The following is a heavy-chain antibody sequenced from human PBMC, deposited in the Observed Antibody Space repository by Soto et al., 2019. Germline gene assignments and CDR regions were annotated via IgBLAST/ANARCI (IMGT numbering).Heavy chain of an antibody. CDR2: ISAYNGNT. J-gene: IGHJ5*02. CDR1: GYTFTRYG. V-gene: IGHV1-18*01. D-gene: IGHD6-6*01. CDR3: ARDRAWIAARPDWFDP. Sequence: GASVKVSCKASGYTFTRYGISWVRQAPGQGLEWMGWISAYNGNTNYAQKLQGRVTMTTDTSTSTAYMELRSLRSDDTAVYYCARDRAWIAARPDWFDPWGQGTLVTVSS.